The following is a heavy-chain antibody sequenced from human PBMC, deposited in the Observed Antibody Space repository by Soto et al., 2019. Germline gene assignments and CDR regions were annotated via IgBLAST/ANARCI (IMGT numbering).Heavy chain of an antibody. V-gene: IGHV5-10-1*01. CDR3: AIGGQQVIHNWVDP. CDR1: GYSFTSYW. Sequence: EVHLVQSGAEVKKPGESLTISCKGSGYSFTSYWINWVRLVPGKGLEWMGRIDPTDSYTNYNPSFQGHVTMSTDKSLSTASLQWSSLKASDTAIYYCAIGGQQVIHNWVDPWGQGTLVTVSS. CDR2: IDPTDSYT. J-gene: IGHJ5*02. D-gene: IGHD3-16*02.